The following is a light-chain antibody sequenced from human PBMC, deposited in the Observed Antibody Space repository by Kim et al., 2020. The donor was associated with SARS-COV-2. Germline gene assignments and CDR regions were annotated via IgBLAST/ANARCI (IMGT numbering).Light chain of an antibody. CDR3: QVWDSSTYYV. CDR2: KDS. V-gene: IGLV3-1*01. J-gene: IGLJ1*01. Sequence: SYELTQPPSVSVAPGQTASITCSGDKLGDKYACWYQQKPGQSPVLVIYKDSKRPSGIPERFSGSNSGNTATLTISGTQAMDEADYFCQVWDSSTYYVFGTGTKFTVL. CDR1: KLGDKY.